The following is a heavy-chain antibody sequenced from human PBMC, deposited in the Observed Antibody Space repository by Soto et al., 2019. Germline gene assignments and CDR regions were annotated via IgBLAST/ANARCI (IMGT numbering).Heavy chain of an antibody. CDR3: AKGSGVWFAESNMDV. J-gene: IGHJ6*03. Sequence: GGSLRLSCAASGFTFSNYAMNWVRQAPGKGLEWVSGISGNGGITDYADSVKGRFTISRDNSKNSLYLQMNSLRAEDTAMYYCAKGSGVWFAESNMDVWGKGTTVTVSS. V-gene: IGHV3-23*01. D-gene: IGHD3-10*01. CDR1: GFTFSNYA. CDR2: ISGNGGIT.